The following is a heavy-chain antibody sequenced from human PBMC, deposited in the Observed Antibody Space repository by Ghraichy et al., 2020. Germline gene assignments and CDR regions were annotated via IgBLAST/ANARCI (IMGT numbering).Heavy chain of an antibody. CDR1: GYSFTNYW. V-gene: IGHV5-51*01. D-gene: IGHD4-11*01. CDR2: IYPGDSDT. CDR3: ARLWLGGDYSNYGDGANFDY. J-gene: IGHJ4*02. Sequence: GESLNISCKGSGYSFTNYWIGWVRQMPGKGLEWMGIIYPGDSDTRYSPSFQGQVTISADKSISTAYLQWSSLKASDTAMYYCARLWLGGDYSNYGDGANFDYWGQGTLVTVSS.